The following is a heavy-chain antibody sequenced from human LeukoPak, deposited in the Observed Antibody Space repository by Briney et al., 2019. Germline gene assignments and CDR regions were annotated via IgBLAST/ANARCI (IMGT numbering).Heavy chain of an antibody. V-gene: IGHV3-30*18. D-gene: IGHD3-10*01. CDR2: ISYDGSNK. CDR3: AKDVDPGEWYGMDV. Sequence: GGSLRLSCAASGFTFSNYDMHWVRQAPGKGLQWVAVISYDGSNKYYVDSVKGRFTISRDNSKNTLYLQMNSLRAEDTAVYYCAKDVDPGEWYGMDVWGQGTTVSVSS. CDR1: GFTFSNYD. J-gene: IGHJ6*02.